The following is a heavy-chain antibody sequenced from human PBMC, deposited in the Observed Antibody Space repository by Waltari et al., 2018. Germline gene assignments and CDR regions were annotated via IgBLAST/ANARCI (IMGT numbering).Heavy chain of an antibody. D-gene: IGHD5-18*01. J-gene: IGHJ4*02. V-gene: IGHV3-23*01. CDR3: AKEEYSYGFNFDY. Sequence: EVQLLESGGGLVQPGGSLRLSCAASGFTFSSYAMSWVRQAPGKGLEWVSASSGSGGSTYYADSVKGRFTISRDNAKNTLYLQMNSLRAEDTAVYYCAKEEYSYGFNFDYWGQGTLVTVSS. CDR2: SSGSGGST. CDR1: GFTFSSYA.